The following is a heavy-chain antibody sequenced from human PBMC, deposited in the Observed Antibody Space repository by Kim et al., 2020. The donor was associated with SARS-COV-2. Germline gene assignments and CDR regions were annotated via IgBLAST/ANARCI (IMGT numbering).Heavy chain of an antibody. Sequence: SETLSLTCAVYGGSFSGYYWSWIRQPPGKGLEWIGEINHSGSTNYNPSLKSRVTISVDTSKNQFSLKLSSVTAADTAVYYCARELGAAAWGSYDYWGQGT. V-gene: IGHV4-34*01. J-gene: IGHJ4*02. CDR3: ARELGAAAWGSYDY. CDR1: GGSFSGYY. CDR2: INHSGST. D-gene: IGHD1-26*01.